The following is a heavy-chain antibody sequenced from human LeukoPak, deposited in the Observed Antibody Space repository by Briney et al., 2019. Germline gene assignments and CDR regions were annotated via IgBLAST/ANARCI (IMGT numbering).Heavy chain of an antibody. V-gene: IGHV4-59*08. Sequence: SETLSLTCTVSGGSISSYYWSWIRQPPGKGLEWIGYIYYSGSTNYNPSLKSRATISVDTSKNQFSLKLSSVTAADTAVYYCASHAHGSGSPFWGQGTLVTVSS. CDR3: ASHAHGSGSPF. D-gene: IGHD3-10*01. CDR2: IYYSGST. J-gene: IGHJ4*02. CDR1: GGSISSYY.